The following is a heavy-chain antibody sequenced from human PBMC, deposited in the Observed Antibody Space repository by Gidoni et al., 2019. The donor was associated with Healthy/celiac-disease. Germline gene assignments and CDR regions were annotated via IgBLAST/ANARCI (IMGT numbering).Heavy chain of an antibody. CDR1: GYSFTNYW. D-gene: IGHD3-10*01. J-gene: IGHJ4*02. CDR2: IDPSDSYI. V-gene: IGHV5-10-1*01. Sequence: ESLRISCKGSGYSFTNYWISWVRQMPGKGLEWMGRIDPSDSYINYSPSFQGHVTISADKSISTAYLQWSSLKASDTAMYYCARVARPTYYYGSGSYRVHFDYWGQGTLVTVSS. CDR3: ARVARPTYYYGSGSYRVHFDY.